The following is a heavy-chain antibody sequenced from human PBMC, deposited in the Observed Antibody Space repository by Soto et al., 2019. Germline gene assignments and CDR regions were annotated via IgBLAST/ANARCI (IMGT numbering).Heavy chain of an antibody. Sequence: GGSLRLSCAASGFTFSSYAMSWVRQAPGKGLEWVSAISGSGGSTYYADSVKGRFTISRDNSKNTLYLQMNSLRAEDTAVYYCAKVSTYYDILTGYYMGPFLYWGQGTLVTVS. V-gene: IGHV3-23*01. CDR3: AKVSTYYDILTGYYMGPFLY. D-gene: IGHD3-9*01. J-gene: IGHJ4*02. CDR2: ISGSGGST. CDR1: GFTFSSYA.